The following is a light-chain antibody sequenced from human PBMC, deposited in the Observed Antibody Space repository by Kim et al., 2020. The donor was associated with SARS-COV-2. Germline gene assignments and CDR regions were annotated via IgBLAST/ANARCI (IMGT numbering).Light chain of an antibody. J-gene: IGLJ3*02. Sequence: GQSITISCTGTSSDVGTYNYVSWYQQHPGIAPKLMIYDVSSRPSGVSSRFSGSKSGNTASLTISGLQAEDEAVYYCSSYTYSSTWVFGGGTQLTVL. CDR3: SSYTYSSTWV. V-gene: IGLV2-14*03. CDR1: SSDVGTYNY. CDR2: DVS.